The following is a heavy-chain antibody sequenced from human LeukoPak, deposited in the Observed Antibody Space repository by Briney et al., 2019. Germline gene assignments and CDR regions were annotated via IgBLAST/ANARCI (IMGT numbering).Heavy chain of an antibody. Sequence: SETLSLTCTVSGGSISSSSYYWGWIRQPPGKGLEWIGSIYYSGSTYYNPSLKSRVTISVDTSKNQFSLKLSSVTAADTAVYYCARHEAYAGDIVVVPAASNWFDPWGQGTLVTVSS. D-gene: IGHD2-2*01. CDR3: ARHEAYAGDIVVVPAASNWFDP. CDR2: IYYSGST. V-gene: IGHV4-39*01. J-gene: IGHJ5*02. CDR1: GGSISSSSYY.